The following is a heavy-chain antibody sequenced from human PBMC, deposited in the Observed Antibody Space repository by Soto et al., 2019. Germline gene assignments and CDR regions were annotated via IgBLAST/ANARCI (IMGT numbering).Heavy chain of an antibody. CDR1: GGSFSGYY. J-gene: IGHJ6*03. D-gene: IGHD1-1*01. CDR2: INHSGST. V-gene: IGHV4-34*01. Sequence: QVQLQQWGAGLLKPSETLSLTCAVYGGSFSGYYWSWIRQPPGTGLEWIGEINHSGSTNYNPSLKNRVTISVDTTKNEVSPKLSSVPAADTVVYYCAGHRGVELERGRDYYYYMDVWGKGTTVTVSS. CDR3: AGHRGVELERGRDYYYYMDV.